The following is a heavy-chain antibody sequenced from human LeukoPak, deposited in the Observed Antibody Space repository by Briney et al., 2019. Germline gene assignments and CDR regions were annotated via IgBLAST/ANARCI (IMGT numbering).Heavy chain of an antibody. CDR3: EVAPIQRGNWYFDL. V-gene: IGHV4-39*01. D-gene: IGHD5-24*01. J-gene: IGHJ2*01. CDR1: GGPVRSGDYY. CDR2: IYYRGNT. Sequence: PSETLSLTCSVSGGPVRSGDYYWGWIRQPPGKGLEWIGSIYYRGNTYYNPSPKSRVTISVDTSKNQFSLNLSSVTAADTAVYFCEVAPIQRGNWYFDLWGRGTLVTVSS.